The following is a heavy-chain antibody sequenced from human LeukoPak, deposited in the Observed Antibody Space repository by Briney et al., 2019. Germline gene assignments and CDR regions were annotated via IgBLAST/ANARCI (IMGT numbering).Heavy chain of an antibody. CDR1: GFTFGDYA. D-gene: IGHD5/OR15-5a*01. CDR3: TREPEFRLRSEVY. CDR2: IRSKAYGGTT. V-gene: IGHV3-49*03. Sequence: GGSLRLSCTASGFTFGDYAMSWFRQAPGKGLEWVGFIRSKAYGGTTEYAASVKGRFTISRDDSRSIAYLQMNSLKTEDTAVYYCTREPEFRLRSEVYWGQGTLVTVSS. J-gene: IGHJ4*02.